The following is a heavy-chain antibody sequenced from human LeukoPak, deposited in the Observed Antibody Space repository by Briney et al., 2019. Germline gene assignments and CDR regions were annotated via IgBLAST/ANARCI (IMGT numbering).Heavy chain of an antibody. J-gene: IGHJ4*02. CDR3: ARDSPPHSYGNAGFDY. CDR2: ISYDGSNK. CDR1: GFTFSSYA. V-gene: IGHV3-30-3*01. Sequence: GGSLRLSCAASGFTFSSYAMHWVRQAPGKGLEWVAVISYDGSNKYYADSVKGRFTISRDNSKNTLYLQMNSLRAEDTAVYYCARDSPPHSYGNAGFDYWGQGTLVTVSS. D-gene: IGHD5-18*01.